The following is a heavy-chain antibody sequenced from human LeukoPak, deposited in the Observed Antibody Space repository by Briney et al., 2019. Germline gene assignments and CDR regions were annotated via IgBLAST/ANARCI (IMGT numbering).Heavy chain of an antibody. CDR3: AKDRNYGGNLLDY. Sequence: SLRLSCAASGFTFSSYGMHWVRQAPGKGLEWVAVIWYDGSNKYYADSVKGRFTISRDNSKNTLYLQMNSLRAEDTAVYYCAKDRNYGGNLLDYWGQGTLVTVSS. D-gene: IGHD4-23*01. CDR1: GFTFSSYG. J-gene: IGHJ4*02. CDR2: IWYDGSNK. V-gene: IGHV3-33*06.